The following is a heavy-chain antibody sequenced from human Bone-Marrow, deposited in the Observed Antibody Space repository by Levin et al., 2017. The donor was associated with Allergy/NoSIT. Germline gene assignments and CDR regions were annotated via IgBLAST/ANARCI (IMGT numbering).Heavy chain of an antibody. Sequence: SCAASGFTFSSYGMHWVRQAPGKGLEWVAVISYDGSNKYYADSVKGRFTISRDNSKNTLYLQMNSLRAEDTAVYYCAKDIRGAYQFDYYGMDVWGQGTTVTVSS. CDR3: AKDIRGAYQFDYYGMDV. D-gene: IGHD2-2*01. CDR2: ISYDGSNK. J-gene: IGHJ6*02. V-gene: IGHV3-30*18. CDR1: GFTFSSYG.